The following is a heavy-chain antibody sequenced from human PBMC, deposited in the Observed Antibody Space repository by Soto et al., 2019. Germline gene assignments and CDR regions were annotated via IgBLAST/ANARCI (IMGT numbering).Heavy chain of an antibody. CDR2: ISAHNGDT. D-gene: IGHD3-3*01. CDR3: ATDAAYNDFWGRVMELYTYNMDV. J-gene: IGHJ6*02. Sequence: QVQLVQSEAEVKTPGASLKVSCRASGYNFANYGISWVRQAPGQGLEWMGWISAHNGDTKYDQKVQCRVTMTADTHRSTAYIEMWSLRSSDAAVYCCATDAAYNDFWGRVMELYTYNMDVWGQVTTVNV. CDR1: GYNFANYG. V-gene: IGHV1-18*01.